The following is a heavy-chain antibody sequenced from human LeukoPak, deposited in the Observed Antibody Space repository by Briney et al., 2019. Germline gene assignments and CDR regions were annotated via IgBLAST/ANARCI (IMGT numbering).Heavy chain of an antibody. CDR3: ARGPLGYCRE. D-gene: IGHD2-15*01. Sequence: PGGSLRLSCAASGFTFSSYAMHWVRQAPGKGLEWVAVISYDGSNKYYADSVKGRFTISRDNSKNTLYLQMNSLRAEDTAVYYCARGPLGYCREWGQGTLVTVSS. J-gene: IGHJ4*02. CDR1: GFTFSSYA. CDR2: ISYDGSNK. V-gene: IGHV3-30-3*01.